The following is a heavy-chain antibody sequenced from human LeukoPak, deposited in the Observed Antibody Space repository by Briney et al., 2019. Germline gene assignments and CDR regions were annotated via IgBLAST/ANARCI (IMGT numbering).Heavy chain of an antibody. CDR3: AKGYYYDSSGYNPIFFDY. CDR2: IRGRGGST. D-gene: IGHD3-22*01. CDR1: GFTFSSYE. V-gene: IGHV3-23*01. J-gene: IGHJ4*02. Sequence: QPGGALILSCAAYGFTFSSYEMSWVRQTPGKGLEWVSGIRGRGGSTYHADSVKCPFTISRDNSKNTLYLQMNSLRAEDAALYYCAKGYYYDSSGYNPIFFDYWGQGALVTVSS.